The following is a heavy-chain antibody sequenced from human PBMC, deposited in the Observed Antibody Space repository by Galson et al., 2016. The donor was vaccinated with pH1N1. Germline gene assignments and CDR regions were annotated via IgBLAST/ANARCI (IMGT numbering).Heavy chain of an antibody. CDR2: IYVGDSDT. D-gene: IGHD2-15*01. J-gene: IGHJ6*03. Sequence: QSGAEVKQPGESLKISCTGSDNSFSTSWIGWVRQLPGKGLEWMGIIYVGDSDTRYTPSFQSRVTISADKSIRTAYLQWSSLKASDTAIYFCARHAAMDPPVVVYYMDVWGNGTTVTVSS. CDR1: DNSFSTSW. CDR3: ARHAAMDPPVVVYYMDV. V-gene: IGHV5-51*01.